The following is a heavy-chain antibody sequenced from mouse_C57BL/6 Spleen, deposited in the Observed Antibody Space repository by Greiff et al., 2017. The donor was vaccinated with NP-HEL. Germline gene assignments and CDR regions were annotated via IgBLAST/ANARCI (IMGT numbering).Heavy chain of an antibody. CDR1: GYALTNYL. CDR3: ARSGDEYDEEYYAMDY. V-gene: IGHV1-54*01. D-gene: IGHD2-4*01. CDR2: INTGSGGT. Sequence: QVQLKQSGAELVRPGTSVTVSCKASGYALTNYLIEWVKQRPGQGLEWIGVINTGSGGTNYNEKFKGKATLTADNSTSTAYMQLSSLTSEESAVYFCARSGDEYDEEYYAMDYWGQGTSVTVST. J-gene: IGHJ4*01.